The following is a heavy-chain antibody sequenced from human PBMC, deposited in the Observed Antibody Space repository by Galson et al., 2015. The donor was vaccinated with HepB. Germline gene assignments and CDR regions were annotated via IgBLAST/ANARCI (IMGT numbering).Heavy chain of an antibody. CDR3: AKDSYSRADY. J-gene: IGHJ4*02. CDR1: GLAFSSYW. CDR2: INHDGSVK. V-gene: IGHV3-7*03. D-gene: IGHD4-11*01. Sequence: SLRLSCAASGLAFSSYWMSWVRRAPGKGLEWVSNINHDGSVKNYVDSVEGRFTISRDNAKNSLYLQMNSLRAEDTAVYYCAKDSYSRADYWGQGTLVTASS.